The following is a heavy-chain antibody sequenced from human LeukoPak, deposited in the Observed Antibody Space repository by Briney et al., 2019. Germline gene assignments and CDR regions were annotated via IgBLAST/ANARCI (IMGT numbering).Heavy chain of an antibody. CDR2: INSDGKTT. Sequence: GGSLRLPCAASGFTSTNSWMHWVRQAPGKGLVWVSRINSDGKTTTYADSAKGRFTISRDKSKNTLYLQMNSLRAEDTAMYYCTKVIGGNYGGDSWGQGTLVTVSS. CDR3: TKVIGGNYGGDS. D-gene: IGHD4-23*01. J-gene: IGHJ4*02. V-gene: IGHV3-74*01. CDR1: GFTSTNSW.